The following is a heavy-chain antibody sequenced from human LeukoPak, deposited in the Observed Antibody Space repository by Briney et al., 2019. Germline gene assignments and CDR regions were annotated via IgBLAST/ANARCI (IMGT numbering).Heavy chain of an antibody. CDR3: AKNYYDSSGNRRRAFDI. V-gene: IGHV3-21*01. Sequence: PGGSLRLSCAASGFTFSSYSMNWVRQAPGKGLEWVSSISSSSSYIYYADTVKGRFTIPRDNAKNSLYLQMNSLRAEDTAVYYCAKNYYDSSGNRRRAFDIWGQGTMVTVSS. CDR1: GFTFSSYS. D-gene: IGHD3-22*01. CDR2: ISSSSSYI. J-gene: IGHJ3*02.